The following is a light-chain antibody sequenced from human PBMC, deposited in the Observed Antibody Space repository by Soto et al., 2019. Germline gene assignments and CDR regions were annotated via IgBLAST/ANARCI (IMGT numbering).Light chain of an antibody. CDR1: QSLINY. Sequence: EIVLTQSPATLSLSPGESATLSCRASQSLINYLAWYQQKPGQAPRLLISDSSNRSTGIPARFSGSGSGRDFTLTISSLEPEDSAIYFCQQRSNWPPLTFGGGTRVEIK. CDR2: DSS. V-gene: IGKV3-11*02. CDR3: QQRSNWPPLT. J-gene: IGKJ4*01.